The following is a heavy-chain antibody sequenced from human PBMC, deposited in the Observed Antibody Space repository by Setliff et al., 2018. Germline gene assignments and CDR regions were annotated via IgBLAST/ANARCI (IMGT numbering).Heavy chain of an antibody. CDR2: MNPNSGNT. V-gene: IGHV1-8*02. D-gene: IGHD3-3*01. Sequence: ASVKVSCKASGGTFTSYDINWVRQATGQGLEWMGWMNPNSGNTGYAQKFQGRVTMTRNTSISAAYMDLSSLRFEDTAVYYCARAQSWSGGPYYFDNWGQGTLVTVSS. J-gene: IGHJ4*02. CDR1: GGTFTSYD. CDR3: ARAQSWSGGPYYFDN.